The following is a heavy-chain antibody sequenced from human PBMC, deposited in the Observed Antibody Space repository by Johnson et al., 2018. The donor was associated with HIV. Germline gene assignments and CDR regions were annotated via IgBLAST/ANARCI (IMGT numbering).Heavy chain of an antibody. CDR3: AKVRRPGGVRDVFDI. D-gene: IGHD2-8*02. J-gene: IGHJ3*02. V-gene: IGHV3-30*02. CDR1: GFTFRSYG. Sequence: QVQLVESGGGVVQPGGSLRLSCAASGFTFRSYGMHWVRQAPGKGLAWVAFIRYDGSNKSYADSVKGRFTISRDNNKDTLSLQMNSLRDEDTAVYYCAKVRRPGGVRDVFDIWGQGTTVTVSS. CDR2: IRYDGSNK.